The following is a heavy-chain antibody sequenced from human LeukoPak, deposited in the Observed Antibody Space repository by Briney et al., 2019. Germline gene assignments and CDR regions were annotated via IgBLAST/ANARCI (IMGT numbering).Heavy chain of an antibody. Sequence: GGSLRLSCAASGFTFSSYAMHWVRQAPGKGLEWVAVISYDGSNKYYADSVKGRFTISRDNSKNTLYLQMNSLRAEDTAVYYCARDFKGSGYYYYYYMDVWGKGTTVTVSS. CDR1: GFTFSSYA. CDR3: ARDFKGSGYYYYYYMDV. J-gene: IGHJ6*03. CDR2: ISYDGSNK. D-gene: IGHD3-10*01. V-gene: IGHV3-30*04.